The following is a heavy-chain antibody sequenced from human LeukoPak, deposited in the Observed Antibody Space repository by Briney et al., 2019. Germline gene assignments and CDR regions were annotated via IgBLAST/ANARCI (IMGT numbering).Heavy chain of an antibody. J-gene: IGHJ4*02. V-gene: IGHV1-2*06. Sequence: ASVKVSCKASGYTFTGYYMHWVRQAPGQGLEWMGRINPNSGGTNYALKFQGRVTMTRDTSISTAYMELSRLRSDDTAVYYCARAGYYYDSSGYYYVGVDYWGQGTLVTVSS. CDR3: ARAGYYYDSSGYYYVGVDY. CDR1: GYTFTGYY. D-gene: IGHD3-22*01. CDR2: INPNSGGT.